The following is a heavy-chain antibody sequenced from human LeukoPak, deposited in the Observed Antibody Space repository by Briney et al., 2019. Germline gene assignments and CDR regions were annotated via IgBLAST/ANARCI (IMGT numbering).Heavy chain of an antibody. D-gene: IGHD3-10*01. J-gene: IGHJ4*02. CDR3: ARADFYGSGSYPDY. Sequence: SETLSLTCTVSGHSISSGYYWSWIRQPPGKGLEWIGYIYHSGSTYYNPSLKSRVTISVDRSKNQFSLKLSSVTAADTAVYYCARADFYGSGSYPDYWGQGTLVTVSS. V-gene: IGHV4-38-2*02. CDR2: IYHSGST. CDR1: GHSISSGYY.